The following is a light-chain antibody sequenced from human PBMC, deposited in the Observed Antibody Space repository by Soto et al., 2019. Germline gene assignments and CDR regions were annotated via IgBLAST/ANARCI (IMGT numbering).Light chain of an antibody. CDR2: LEGSGSY. Sequence: QSVLTQSSSASAYLGSSVKLTCTLSSGHSSYIIAWHQQQPGKAPRYLMKLEGSGSYNKGSGGPDRFSGSSSGADRYLTISNLQSEDEAEYYCETWDSNTRVFGGGTKLTVL. J-gene: IGLJ2*01. CDR1: SGHSSYI. V-gene: IGLV4-60*03. CDR3: ETWDSNTRV.